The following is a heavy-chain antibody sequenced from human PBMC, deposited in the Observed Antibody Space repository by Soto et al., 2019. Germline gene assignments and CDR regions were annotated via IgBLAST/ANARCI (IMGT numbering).Heavy chain of an antibody. J-gene: IGHJ4*02. CDR2: ISNSSSTI. CDR1: GFTFSSYS. Sequence: GGSLRLSCAASGFTFSSYSMNWVRQAPGKGLEWVSYISNSSSTIYYADSVKGRFTISRDNAKNSLYLQMNSLRAEDTAVYYCARGNPLYCSSTSCPNFDYWGQGTLVTVSS. D-gene: IGHD2-2*01. V-gene: IGHV3-48*01. CDR3: ARGNPLYCSSTSCPNFDY.